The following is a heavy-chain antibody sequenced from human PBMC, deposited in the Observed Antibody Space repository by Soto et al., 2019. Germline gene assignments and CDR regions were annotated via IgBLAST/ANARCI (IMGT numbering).Heavy chain of an antibody. CDR3: ARRTGTTTTRKSPIDY. CDR2: INHSGST. V-gene: IGHV4-34*01. Sequence: SETLSLTCAVYGGSFSGYYWSWIRQPPGKGLEWIGEINHSGSTNYNPSLKSRVTISVDTSKNQFSLKLSSVTAADTAVYYCARRTGTTTTRKSPIDYWGQGTLVTVSS. CDR1: GGSFSGYY. D-gene: IGHD1-7*01. J-gene: IGHJ4*02.